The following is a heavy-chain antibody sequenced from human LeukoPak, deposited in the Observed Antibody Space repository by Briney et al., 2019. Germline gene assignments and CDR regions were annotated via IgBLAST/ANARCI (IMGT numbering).Heavy chain of an antibody. CDR3: ARGRRRVITTWFDP. V-gene: IGHV4-38-2*02. Sequence: SETLSLTCTVSGYSISSGYYWGWIRQPPGKGLEWIGSIYHSGSTYYNPSLRSRVTISVDTSKNQFSLKLSSVTAADTAVYYCARGRRRVITTWFDPWGQGTLVTVSS. J-gene: IGHJ5*02. CDR2: IYHSGST. D-gene: IGHD3-22*01. CDR1: GYSISSGYY.